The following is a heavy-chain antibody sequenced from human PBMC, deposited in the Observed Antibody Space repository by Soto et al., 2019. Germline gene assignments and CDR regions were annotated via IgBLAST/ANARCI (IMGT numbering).Heavy chain of an antibody. Sequence: QEQLVQAGAEVKKPGSSVRISCRASGGTFSNDAVSWVRQAPGQGLQWMGGINPIFGTTHYAQKFQGRVTITADESTATAYMELRSVTSEDTAVYYCATGLRTGNYGMDVWGQGTAVTVSS. V-gene: IGHV1-69*01. CDR2: INPIFGTT. CDR1: GGTFSNDA. J-gene: IGHJ6*02. CDR3: ATGLRTGNYGMDV. D-gene: IGHD3-10*01.